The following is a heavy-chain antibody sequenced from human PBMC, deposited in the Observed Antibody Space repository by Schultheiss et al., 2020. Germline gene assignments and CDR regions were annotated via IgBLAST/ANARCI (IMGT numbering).Heavy chain of an antibody. CDR3: ARGNWGWPYYFDY. D-gene: IGHD7-27*01. Sequence: SVKVSCKASGYTFTGYYMHWVRQAPGQGLEWMGGIIPIFGTTNYAQKFQGRVAITADESTSTAYMELSSLRSEDTAVYYCARGNWGWPYYFDYWGQGTLVTVSS. CDR2: IIPIFGTT. J-gene: IGHJ4*02. V-gene: IGHV1-69*13. CDR1: GYTFTGYY.